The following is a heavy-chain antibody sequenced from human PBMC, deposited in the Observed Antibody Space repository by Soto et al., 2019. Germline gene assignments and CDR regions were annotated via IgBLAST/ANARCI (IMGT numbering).Heavy chain of an antibody. CDR3: SMMKNELGYCSGGSCYSSDY. CDR1: GGTFSSYA. Sequence: QVQLVQSGAEVKKPGSSVKVSCKASGGTFSSYAISWVRQAPGQGLEWMGGIIPIFGTANYAQKFQGRVTITADKSTSTAYMELSSLRSEDTAVYYCSMMKNELGYCSGGSCYSSDYWGQGTLVTVSS. J-gene: IGHJ4*02. CDR2: IIPIFGTA. D-gene: IGHD2-15*01. V-gene: IGHV1-69*06.